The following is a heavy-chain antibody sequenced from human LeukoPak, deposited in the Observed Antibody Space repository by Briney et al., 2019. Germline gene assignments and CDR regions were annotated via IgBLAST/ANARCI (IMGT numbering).Heavy chain of an antibody. V-gene: IGHV7-4-1*02. CDR1: GYTFTSYA. CDR2: INTNTGNP. CDR3: AREAYSSSWYYFDY. J-gene: IGHJ4*02. Sequence: ASVKVSCKASGYTFTSYAMNWVRQAPGQGLEWMGWINTNTGNPTYAQGFTGRFVFSLDTSVSTAYLQISSPKAEDTAVYYCAREAYSSSWYYFDYWGQGTLVTVSS. D-gene: IGHD6-13*01.